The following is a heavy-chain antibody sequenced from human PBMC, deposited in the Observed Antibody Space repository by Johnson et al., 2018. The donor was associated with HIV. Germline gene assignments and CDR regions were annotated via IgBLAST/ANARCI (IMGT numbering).Heavy chain of an antibody. Sequence: VQLVESGGDLIQPGGSLRLSCVAFGFTVSDNYMSWVRQAPGKGLEWVANIKQDGSEKYYVDSVKGRFTISRDNSKNTLYLQMNSLRAEDTAVYYCARDSVILVDGAFDIWGQGTMVTVSS. CDR1: GFTVSDNY. CDR2: IKQDGSEK. D-gene: IGHD2-15*01. CDR3: ARDSVILVDGAFDI. J-gene: IGHJ3*02. V-gene: IGHV3-7*03.